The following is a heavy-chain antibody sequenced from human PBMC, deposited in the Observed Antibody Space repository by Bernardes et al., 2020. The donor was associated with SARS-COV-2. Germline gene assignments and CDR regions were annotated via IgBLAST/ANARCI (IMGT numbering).Heavy chain of an antibody. Sequence: SETLSLTCTVSGGSISSSSYYWGWIRQPPGKGLEWIGSIYYSGRTYYNPSLKSRVTISVDTSKNQFSLKLSSVTAADTAIYYCARDRGEVQTLFGVVTGPQYFDFWGQGTLVTVSS. CDR3: ARDRGEVQTLFGVVTGPQYFDF. D-gene: IGHD3-3*01. CDR1: GGSISSSSYY. V-gene: IGHV4-39*07. CDR2: IYYSGRT. J-gene: IGHJ4*02.